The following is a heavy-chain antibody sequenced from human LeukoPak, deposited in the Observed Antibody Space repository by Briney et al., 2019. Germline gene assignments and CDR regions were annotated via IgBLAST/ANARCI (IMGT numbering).Heavy chain of an antibody. Sequence: GGSLRLSCAASGFTFSSYGMHWVRQAPGKGLEWVAVIWYDGSNKYYADSVKGRFTISRDNSKNTLYLQMNSLRAEDTAVYYCARELSGDFNHYYYYGMDVWGQGTTVTVSS. CDR1: GFTFSSYG. D-gene: IGHD4-17*01. CDR3: ARELSGDFNHYYYYGMDV. CDR2: IWYDGSNK. J-gene: IGHJ6*02. V-gene: IGHV3-33*01.